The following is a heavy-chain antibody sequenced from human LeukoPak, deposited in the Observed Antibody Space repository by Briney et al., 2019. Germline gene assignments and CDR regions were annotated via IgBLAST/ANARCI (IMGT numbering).Heavy chain of an antibody. Sequence: ASVKVSCEASGYTLTSYDINWVRQATGQGLEWMGWMNPNSGNTGYAQKFQGRVTMTRNTSISTAYMELSSLRSEDTAVYYCAREGSSRRAGYDYWGQGTLVTVSS. CDR2: MNPNSGNT. D-gene: IGHD6-13*01. CDR1: GYTLTSYD. J-gene: IGHJ4*02. V-gene: IGHV1-8*01. CDR3: AREGSSRRAGYDY.